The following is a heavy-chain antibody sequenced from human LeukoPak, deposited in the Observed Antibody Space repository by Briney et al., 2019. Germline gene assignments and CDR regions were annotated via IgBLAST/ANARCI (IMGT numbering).Heavy chain of an antibody. V-gene: IGHV5-51*01. D-gene: IGHD5-18*01. CDR3: ARHRVRGYDAFDI. J-gene: IGHJ3*02. CDR1: GYSFTGYW. CDR2: IYPGDSDT. Sequence: PGESLKISCKGSGYSFTGYWIGWVRQMPGKGLEWMGIIYPGDSDTRYSPSFQGQVTISADKSISTAYLQWSSLKASDTAVYYCARHRVRGYDAFDIWGQGTMVTVSS.